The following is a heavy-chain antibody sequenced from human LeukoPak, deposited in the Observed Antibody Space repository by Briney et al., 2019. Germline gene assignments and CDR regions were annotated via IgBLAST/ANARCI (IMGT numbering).Heavy chain of an antibody. V-gene: IGHV3-23*01. CDR2: ISASGSNT. J-gene: IGHJ4*02. Sequence: GGSLRLSCAASGFTFSSYAMSWVRQAPGKGLEWVSAISASGSNTYYADSVKGRFTISRDNSKNTLYLQMNSLRAEDTAVYYCAKGSPRSGYEDWGQGTLVTVSS. CDR1: GFTFSSYA. D-gene: IGHD3-3*01. CDR3: AKGSPRSGYED.